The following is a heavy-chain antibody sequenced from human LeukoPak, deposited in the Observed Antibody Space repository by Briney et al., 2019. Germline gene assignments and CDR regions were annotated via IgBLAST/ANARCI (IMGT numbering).Heavy chain of an antibody. D-gene: IGHD5/OR15-5a*01. CDR2: IRQDGSVI. J-gene: IGHJ5*02. Sequence: AGGSLRLSCAASGFTFNRHWMSRVRQAPGKGLQWVATIRQDGSVIHYVDSVKGRFIISRDNAKDSLSLQMSSLRDEDTAMYYCARLLDESTIYDLWGQGTLVTVSS. CDR1: GFTFNRHW. V-gene: IGHV3-7*01. CDR3: ARLLDESTIYDL.